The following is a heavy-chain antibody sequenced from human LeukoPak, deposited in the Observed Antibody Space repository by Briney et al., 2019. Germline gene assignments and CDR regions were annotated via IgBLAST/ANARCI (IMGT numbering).Heavy chain of an antibody. D-gene: IGHD6-13*01. Sequence: GGSLRLSCAASEFTSSSYAMSWVRQAPGKGLEWVSGISGSGDNTYYADSVKGRFTISRDNSMNTLYLQMNSLRAEDTAVYYCAKDRAAGHWGQGTLVTVSS. CDR2: ISGSGDNT. V-gene: IGHV3-23*01. CDR3: AKDRAAGH. CDR1: EFTSSSYA. J-gene: IGHJ4*02.